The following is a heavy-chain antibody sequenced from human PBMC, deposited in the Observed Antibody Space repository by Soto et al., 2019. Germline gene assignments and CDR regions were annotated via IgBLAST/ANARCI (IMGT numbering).Heavy chain of an antibody. V-gene: IGHV3-48*01. J-gene: IGHJ4*02. Sequence: EVQLVESGGGLVQPAGSLRLSCAASGLIFSSYSMNWVRQAPGKGLEWVSYISSSSSTIYYADSVKGRFTISRDSAKNSLYLQMNSLRAEDTAVYYCARADYGDYGIDYWGQGTLVTVSS. CDR1: GLIFSSYS. CDR2: ISSSSSTI. D-gene: IGHD4-17*01. CDR3: ARADYGDYGIDY.